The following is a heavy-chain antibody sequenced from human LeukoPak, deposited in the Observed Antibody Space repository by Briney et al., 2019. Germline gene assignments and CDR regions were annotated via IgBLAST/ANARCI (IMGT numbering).Heavy chain of an antibody. V-gene: IGHV3-74*01. D-gene: IGHD4-23*01. CDR1: GFTFSSYW. CDR2: IVSDGSNT. CDR3: ARGRPHGNDY. Sequence: GGSLRLSCAASGFTFSSYWMNWVRQVPGKGLVWVSRIVSDGSNTNYADSVKGRFTISRDNAKNTLYLQMNSLRVEDTAVYYCARGRPHGNDYWGQGTLVTVSS. J-gene: IGHJ4*02.